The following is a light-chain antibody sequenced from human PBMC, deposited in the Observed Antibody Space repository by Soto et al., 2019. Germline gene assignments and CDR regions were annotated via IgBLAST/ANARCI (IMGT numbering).Light chain of an antibody. CDR3: QSYDSSLSGSGV. Sequence: QSVLTQPPSVSGAPGQRVTISCTGSSSSIGAGYDVHWYQQLPGTAPKLLIYGNSNRPSGVPDRFSGSKSGTSASLAITGLQAEDEADYYCQSYDSSLSGSGVFGTGTQLTVL. CDR1: SSSIGAGYD. CDR2: GNS. J-gene: IGLJ1*01. V-gene: IGLV1-40*01.